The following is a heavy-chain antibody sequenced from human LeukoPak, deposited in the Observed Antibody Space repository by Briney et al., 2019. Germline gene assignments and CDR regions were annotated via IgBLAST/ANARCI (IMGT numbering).Heavy chain of an antibody. J-gene: IGHJ4*02. CDR2: IYTSGST. CDR3: ARERTDTSMNY. Sequence: SQTLSLTCTVSGGSISSGSYYWTWIRQPAGKGLEWIGRIYTSGSTNHNPSLKSRVTISLDTSKNQFSLKLISVTAADTAVYFCARERTDTSMNYWGQGTLVTVSS. CDR1: GGSISSGSYY. D-gene: IGHD5-18*01. V-gene: IGHV4-61*02.